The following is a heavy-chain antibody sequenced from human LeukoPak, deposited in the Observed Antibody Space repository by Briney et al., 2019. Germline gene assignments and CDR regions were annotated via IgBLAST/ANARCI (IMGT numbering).Heavy chain of an antibody. Sequence: AGSLRLSCAASGFSFNNYDMNWVRQAPGRGPEWVSSISSSSTYIYYADSVKGRFTISRDNAKNSLYLQMNSLRAEDTAVYYCAREYFDSWGQGTLVTVSS. CDR3: AREYFDS. CDR1: GFSFNNYD. J-gene: IGHJ4*02. CDR2: ISSSSTYI. V-gene: IGHV3-21*01.